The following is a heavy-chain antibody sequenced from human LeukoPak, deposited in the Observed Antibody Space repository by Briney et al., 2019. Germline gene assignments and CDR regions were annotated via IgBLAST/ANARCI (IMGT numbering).Heavy chain of an antibody. V-gene: IGHV5-10-1*01. D-gene: IGHD3-22*01. CDR3: ATSGYYYGHFHH. J-gene: IGHJ1*01. CDR2: IDPSDSYT. CDR1: GYSFISHW. Sequence: GESLKISCEGSGYSFISHWISWVRQMPGKGLEWMGSIDPSDSYTKLSPSFQGHVTISLDKSINTAYLKWRSLKASDTARYYCATSGYYYGHFHHWGQGTLVTVSS.